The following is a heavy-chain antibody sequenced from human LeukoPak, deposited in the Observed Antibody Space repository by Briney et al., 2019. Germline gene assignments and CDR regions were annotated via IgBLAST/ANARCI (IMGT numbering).Heavy chain of an antibody. Sequence: ASVKVSCKVSGYTLTELSMHWVRQAPGKGLEWMGGFDPEDGETIYAQKFQGRVTMTRDTSISTAYMELSRLRSDDTAVYYCARDQPGVGYWGQGTLVTVSS. CDR3: ARDQPGVGY. CDR1: GYTLTELS. D-gene: IGHD3-10*01. J-gene: IGHJ4*02. V-gene: IGHV1-24*01. CDR2: FDPEDGET.